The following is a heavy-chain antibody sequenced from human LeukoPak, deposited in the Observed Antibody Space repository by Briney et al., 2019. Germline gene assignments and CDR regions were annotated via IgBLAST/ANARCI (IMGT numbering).Heavy chain of an antibody. Sequence: SQTLSLTCAISGDSVSSNSAAWIWIRQSPSRGLEWLGRTYYRSKWYNDYAVSVKSRITINPDTSKNQFSLQLNSVTPEDTAVYYCARGGVVGAVAGARLSYFDYWGQGALVTVSS. V-gene: IGHV6-1*01. CDR1: GDSVSSNSAA. D-gene: IGHD6-19*01. CDR2: TYYRSKWYN. CDR3: ARGGVVGAVAGARLSYFDY. J-gene: IGHJ4*02.